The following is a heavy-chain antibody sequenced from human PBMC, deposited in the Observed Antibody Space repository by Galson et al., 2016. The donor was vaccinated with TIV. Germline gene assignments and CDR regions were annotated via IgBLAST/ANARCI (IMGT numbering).Heavy chain of an antibody. J-gene: IGHJ6*02. CDR2: IYSSGAT. CDR3: ARARFFDASGYYYYYYGMDV. CDR1: EITVSRNY. D-gene: IGHD3-22*01. Sequence: SLRLSCAASEITVSRNYMSWVRQAPGGGLEWVSTIYSSGATYYADSVKGRFTISRDNSKNTLYLQMSGLRTEDTAVYYCARARFFDASGYYYYYYGMDVWGQGTTVTVSS. V-gene: IGHV3-66*03.